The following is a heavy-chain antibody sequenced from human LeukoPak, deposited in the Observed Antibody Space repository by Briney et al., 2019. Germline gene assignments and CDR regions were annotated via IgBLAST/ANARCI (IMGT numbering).Heavy chain of an antibody. CDR1: GGSISSYY. CDR2: IFNSGNT. D-gene: IGHD3-10*01. CDR3: ARTGLEIATLVRGVLN. V-gene: IGHV4-59*06. J-gene: IGHJ4*02. Sequence: PSETLSLTCTVSGGSISSYYWTWIRQHPGKGLEWIGYIFNSGNTYYTPSLKSRVTISADTSKNQFSLKLGSVTAADTAVYYCARTGLEIATLVRGVLNWGQGTLVTVSS.